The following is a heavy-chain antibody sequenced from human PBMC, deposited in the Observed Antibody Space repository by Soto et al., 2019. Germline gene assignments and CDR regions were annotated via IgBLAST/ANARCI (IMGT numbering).Heavy chain of an antibody. V-gene: IGHV5-10-1*01. Sequence: GESLNISWKGSGYSFRNNWMTRVRQMPGKGLDWMGRIDLTDSYPSYSPSFEGHASFSADTSINTADLQWGSLRASDTTMYYCARHGGAYYDSSGYHYALDYWGQGTPVTVSS. CDR1: GYSFRNNW. CDR3: ARHGGAYYDSSGYHYALDY. J-gene: IGHJ4*02. CDR2: IDLTDSYP. D-gene: IGHD3-22*01.